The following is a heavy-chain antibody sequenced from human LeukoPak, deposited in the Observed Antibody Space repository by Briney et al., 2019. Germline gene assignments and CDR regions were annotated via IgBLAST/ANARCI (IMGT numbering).Heavy chain of an antibody. D-gene: IGHD3-22*01. J-gene: IGHJ4*02. V-gene: IGHV1-2*02. CDR2: INPNSGGT. CDR3: ARSRPGDYYDTSGYYYYDY. Sequence: ASVKVSCKASGYTFTGYYMHWVRQAPGQGFEWMGWINPNSGGTNYAQKFQGRVTMTRDTSASTAYMELSRLRSDDTAVYYCARSRPGDYYDTSGYYYYDYWGQGTLVTVSS. CDR1: GYTFTGYY.